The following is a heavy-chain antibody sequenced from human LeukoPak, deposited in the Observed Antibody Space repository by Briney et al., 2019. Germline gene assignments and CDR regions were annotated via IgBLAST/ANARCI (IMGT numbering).Heavy chain of an antibody. CDR2: IAVGSGNA. Sequence: GASLKVSCKASGFTFTNSAIQWVRQARGQRLEWLGWIAVGSGNANYAQKSQDRVIITRDMSTSTAYMEVSSLRSEDTAVYYCAADDLTRAYWGQGTLVTVSS. V-gene: IGHV1-58*02. J-gene: IGHJ4*02. CDR1: GFTFTNSA. CDR3: AADDLTRAY.